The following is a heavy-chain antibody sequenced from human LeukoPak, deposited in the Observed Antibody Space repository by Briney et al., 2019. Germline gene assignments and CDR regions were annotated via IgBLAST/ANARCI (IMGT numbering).Heavy chain of an antibody. J-gene: IGHJ6*04. D-gene: IGHD1-14*01. Sequence: SVKVSCKASGGTFSSYAISWVRQAPGQGLEWMGGIIPIFGTANYAQKFQGRVTITADKSTSTAYMELSSLRSEDTAVYYCAHARNADHGMDVWGKGTTVTVSS. CDR2: IIPIFGTA. CDR1: GGTFSSYA. V-gene: IGHV1-69*06. CDR3: AHARNADHGMDV.